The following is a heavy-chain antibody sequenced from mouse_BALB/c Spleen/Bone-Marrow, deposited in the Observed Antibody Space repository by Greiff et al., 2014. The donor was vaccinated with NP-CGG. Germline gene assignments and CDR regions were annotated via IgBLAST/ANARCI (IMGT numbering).Heavy chain of an antibody. V-gene: IGHV1-5*01. Sequence: EVQLQQSGTVLARPGASVKMSCKASGYTFTSYWMHWVKQRLGQGLEWMGAFYPGNSDTSYNQKFKGKAKLTAVTSTSTAYMKLSRLKNEDSAVYYCTREGLLRQRCFDYWGQGTPLTVSS. CDR1: GYTFTSYW. D-gene: IGHD1-2*01. CDR3: TREGLLRQRCFDY. CDR2: FYPGNSDT. J-gene: IGHJ2*01.